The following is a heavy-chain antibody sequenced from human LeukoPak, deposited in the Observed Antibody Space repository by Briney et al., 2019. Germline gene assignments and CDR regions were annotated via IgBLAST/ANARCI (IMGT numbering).Heavy chain of an antibody. CDR3: ARGGREYYYGSGIDYFDY. Sequence: PSETLSLTCAVYGGSFSGYYWSWIRQPPGKGLEWIGEMNNSGSTNYNPSLKSRVTISVDTSKNQFSLKLSSVTAADTAVYYCARGGREYYYGSGIDYFDYWGQGPLVTVSS. CDR1: GGSFSGYY. CDR2: MNNSGST. V-gene: IGHV4-34*01. J-gene: IGHJ4*02. D-gene: IGHD3-10*01.